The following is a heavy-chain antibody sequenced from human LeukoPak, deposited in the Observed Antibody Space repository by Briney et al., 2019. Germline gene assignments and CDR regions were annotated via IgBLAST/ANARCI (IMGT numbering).Heavy chain of an antibody. CDR1: GGSISSSTYY. CDR2: IYYLGNT. CDR3: ARQTYYDILTGLTYYYYYMDV. D-gene: IGHD3-9*01. J-gene: IGHJ6*03. Sequence: SETLSLTCTVSGGSISSSTYYWGWLRQPPGKGLEWIASIYYLGNTYYNPSLRSRVTISVDTSKNQFSLKLSSVTAADTAVYYCARQTYYDILTGLTYYYYYMDVWGKGTTVTISS. V-gene: IGHV4-39*01.